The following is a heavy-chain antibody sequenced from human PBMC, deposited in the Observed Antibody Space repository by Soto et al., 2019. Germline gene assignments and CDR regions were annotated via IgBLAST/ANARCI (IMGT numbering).Heavy chain of an antibody. Sequence: SSETLSLTCAVYGGSFSGYYWSWIRQPPGKGLEWIGEINHSGSTNYNPSLKSRVTISVDTSKNQFSLKLSSVTAADTAVYYCARGRYCSGGSCYSGGTWVRLCYYYYGMDVWGQGTTVTVSS. J-gene: IGHJ6*02. D-gene: IGHD2-15*01. CDR1: GGSFSGYY. V-gene: IGHV4-34*01. CDR2: INHSGST. CDR3: ARGRYCSGGSCYSGGTWVRLCYYYYGMDV.